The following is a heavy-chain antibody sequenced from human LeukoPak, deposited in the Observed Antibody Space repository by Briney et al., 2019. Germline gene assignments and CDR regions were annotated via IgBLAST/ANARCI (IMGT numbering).Heavy chain of an antibody. D-gene: IGHD2-21*02. CDR2: ISRSGSTK. V-gene: IGHV3-11*01. Sequence: GGSLRLSCAASGFTFSDYNMRWIRQAPGKGLEWVSSISRSGSTKYYADSVKGRFTISRDNAKNSLFLQMNSLRAEDTAVYYCARPGGLVTARDAFDIWGQGTMVTVSS. CDR3: ARPGGLVTARDAFDI. CDR1: GFTFSDYN. J-gene: IGHJ3*02.